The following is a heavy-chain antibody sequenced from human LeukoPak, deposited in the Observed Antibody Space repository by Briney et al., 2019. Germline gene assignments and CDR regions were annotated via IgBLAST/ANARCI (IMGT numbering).Heavy chain of an antibody. Sequence: GGSLILSCAASGFTFSSYGMSWVRQAPGKGLEWVSGISGSGGTTYYADSVKGRFTISRDNSKNSLYLQMNSLRAEDTAVYYCARSQVWYSSGWDFDYWGQGTLVTVPS. CDR2: ISGSGGTT. J-gene: IGHJ4*02. CDR1: GFTFSSYG. CDR3: ARSQVWYSSGWDFDY. D-gene: IGHD6-19*01. V-gene: IGHV3-23*01.